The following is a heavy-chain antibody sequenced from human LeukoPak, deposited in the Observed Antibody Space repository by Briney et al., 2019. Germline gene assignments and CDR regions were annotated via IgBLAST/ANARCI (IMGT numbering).Heavy chain of an antibody. CDR3: VRDSPGYGGHTN. V-gene: IGHV3-7*01. CDR1: GFAFSTFW. D-gene: IGHD4-17*01. Sequence: GGSLRLSCTASGFAFSTFWMAWVRQSPGKGLEWLANIGLDGRETFYVGSVRGRFTISRDNAKNSLYLQMNSLGAEDTAVYYCVRDSPGYGGHTNWGQGTLVTVSS. J-gene: IGHJ4*02. CDR2: IGLDGRET.